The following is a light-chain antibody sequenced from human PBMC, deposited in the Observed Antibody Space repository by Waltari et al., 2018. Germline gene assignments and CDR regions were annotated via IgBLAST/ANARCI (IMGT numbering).Light chain of an antibody. Sequence: QSALTQPPSASGSPGQSVNISCTGTTSDVGGYNYVSWYQQHPGKAPKLVIYEVTRRPSGVPDRFSGSKSGNTASLTVSGLQAEDEANYYCSSYAGSNNLGVFGGGTKLTVL. V-gene: IGLV2-8*01. CDR3: SSYAGSNNLGV. CDR1: TSDVGGYNY. CDR2: EVT. J-gene: IGLJ3*02.